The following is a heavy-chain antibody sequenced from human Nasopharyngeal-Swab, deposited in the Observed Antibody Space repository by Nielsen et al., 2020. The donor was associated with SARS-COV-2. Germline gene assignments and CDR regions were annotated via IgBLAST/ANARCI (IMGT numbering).Heavy chain of an antibody. V-gene: IGHV4-59*12. J-gene: IGHJ5*02. Sequence: IRQPPGKGLEWIGYIYYSGSTNYNPSLKSRVTISVDTSKNQFSLKLSSVTAADTAVYYCAREGRIIQLWSGGFDPWGQGTLVTVSS. CDR3: AREGRIIQLWSGGFDP. CDR2: IYYSGST. D-gene: IGHD5-18*01.